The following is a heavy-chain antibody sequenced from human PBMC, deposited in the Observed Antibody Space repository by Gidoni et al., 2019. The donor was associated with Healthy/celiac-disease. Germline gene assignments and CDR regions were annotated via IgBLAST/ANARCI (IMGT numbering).Heavy chain of an antibody. CDR2: IYHRGST. CDR3: ARDGVLWFGELCPFDY. V-gene: IGHV4-38-2*02. J-gene: IGHJ4*02. Sequence: QVQLQESGPGLVKPSETLSLTCTVSCYPISRGYYWGWIRQPPGKGLEWIGSIYHRGSTYYNPSLKSRVTISVDTSKNQFSLKLSSVTAADTAVYYCARDGVLWFGELCPFDYWGQGTLVTVSS. CDR1: CYPISRGYY. D-gene: IGHD3-10*01.